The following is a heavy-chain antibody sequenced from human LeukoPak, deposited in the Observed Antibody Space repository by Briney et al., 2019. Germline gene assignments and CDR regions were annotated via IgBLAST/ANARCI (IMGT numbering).Heavy chain of an antibody. CDR2: IYPGDSDT. Sequence: GESLKISCKGSGYSFTSYWIGWVRPMPGKGLEWMGIIYPGDSDTRYSPSFQGQVTISADKSISTAYLQWSSLKASDTAMYYCAASTGSAQYYYYGMDVWGQGTTVTVSS. J-gene: IGHJ6*02. V-gene: IGHV5-51*01. CDR1: GYSFTSYW. CDR3: AASTGSAQYYYYGMDV. D-gene: IGHD1-14*01.